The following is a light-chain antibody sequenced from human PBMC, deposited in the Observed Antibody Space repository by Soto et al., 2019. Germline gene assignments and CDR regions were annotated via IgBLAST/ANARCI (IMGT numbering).Light chain of an antibody. Sequence: QSALTQPPSASGSPGQSVTIFCTGTSSDVGAYKYVSWYQQYPGKAPKLMIYEVSTRPSGVPDRFSGSKSGNTASLPVSGLQAEDEADYYCTSYVGSNIWVFGGGTKLTVL. V-gene: IGLV2-8*01. CDR1: SSDVGAYKY. CDR3: TSYVGSNIWV. CDR2: EVS. J-gene: IGLJ3*02.